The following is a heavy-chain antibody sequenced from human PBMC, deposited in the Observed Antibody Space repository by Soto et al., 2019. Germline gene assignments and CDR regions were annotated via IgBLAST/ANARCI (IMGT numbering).Heavy chain of an antibody. CDR3: ARGLDPLRTDYCYYYYMDF. V-gene: IGHV1-69*13. Sequence: SVKVSCKASGGGNLRDYRTTWVRRAPGQGLEWMGGIIPKLGSANYAQNFQGRATITANDSTSTVYMELRSLRSDDTAVYYCARGLDPLRTDYCYYYYMDFWGKGTTVTVSS. CDR2: IIPKLGSA. J-gene: IGHJ6*03. CDR1: GGGNLRDYR. D-gene: IGHD4-17*01.